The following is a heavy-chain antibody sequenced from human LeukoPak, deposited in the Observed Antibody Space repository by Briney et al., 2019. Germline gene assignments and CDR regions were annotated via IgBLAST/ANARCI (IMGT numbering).Heavy chain of an antibody. Sequence: GGSLRLSCAASGFTFSSYWMSWVRQAPGKGLEWVASIKQDGSEKYYVDSVKGRFTISRDNAKNSLYLQMNSLRAEDTAVYYCARDDSSELYCTNGVCSPVAFDYWGQGTLVTVSS. V-gene: IGHV3-7*01. J-gene: IGHJ4*02. CDR3: ARDDSSELYCTNGVCSPVAFDY. CDR1: GFTFSSYW. D-gene: IGHD2-8*01. CDR2: IKQDGSEK.